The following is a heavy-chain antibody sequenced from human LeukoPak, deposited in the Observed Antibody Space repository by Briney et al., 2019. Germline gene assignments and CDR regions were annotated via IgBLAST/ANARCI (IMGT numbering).Heavy chain of an antibody. D-gene: IGHD3-3*01. J-gene: IGHJ4*02. CDR2: IKQDGSEK. CDR3: ARVPRRRFLEWLYFDY. CDR1: GFTFGSYW. Sequence: GGSLRLSCAASGFTFGSYWMSWVRQAPGKGLEWVANIKQDGSEKYYVDSVKGRFTISRDNAKNSLYLQMNSLRAEDTAVYYCARVPRRRFLEWLYFDYWGQGTLVTVSS. V-gene: IGHV3-7*01.